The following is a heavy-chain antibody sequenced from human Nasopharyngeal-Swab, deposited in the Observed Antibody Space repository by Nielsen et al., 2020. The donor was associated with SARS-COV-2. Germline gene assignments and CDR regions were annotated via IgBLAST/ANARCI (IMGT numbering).Heavy chain of an antibody. J-gene: IGHJ3*02. CDR2: VSPDGTSK. CDR1: GFTFRNFG. V-gene: IGHV3-30*03. Sequence: GGSLRLSCAASGFTFRNFGIHWVRQAPGKGLEWVAVVSPDGTSKDYADSVKGRFTISRDNSKITLDLQMNSLGVEDTAVYYCVRDMRGAYAFDIWGQGTMVTVSS. D-gene: IGHD2-2*01. CDR3: VRDMRGAYAFDI.